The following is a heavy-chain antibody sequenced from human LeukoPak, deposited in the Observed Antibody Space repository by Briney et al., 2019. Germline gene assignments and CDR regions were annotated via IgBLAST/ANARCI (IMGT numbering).Heavy chain of an antibody. Sequence: PSETLSLTCTVSGYSISSGYLWGWIRQPPGKGLEWIGSIDGSGSSYYNPSLKSRVTISVDTSKNQFSLKLSSVTAADTAVYYCARHRALQQWLDSWGQGTLVTVSS. CDR2: IDGSGSS. CDR1: GYSISSGYL. V-gene: IGHV4-38-2*02. J-gene: IGHJ4*02. D-gene: IGHD6-19*01. CDR3: ARHRALQQWLDS.